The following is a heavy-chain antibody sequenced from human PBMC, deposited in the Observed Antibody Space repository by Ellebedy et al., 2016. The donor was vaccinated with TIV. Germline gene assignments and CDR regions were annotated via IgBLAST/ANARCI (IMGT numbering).Heavy chain of an antibody. D-gene: IGHD3-10*01. CDR2: IWYDGSNK. Sequence: GESLKISXASSGFDFSSYGMHWVRQSPVKGLEWVAVIWYDGSNKYYADSVKGRFTISRDNSKNTLYLQMNSLRAEDTAVYYCARGGLYGMDVWGQGTTVTVSS. CDR3: ARGGLYGMDV. CDR1: GFDFSSYG. V-gene: IGHV3-33*01. J-gene: IGHJ6*02.